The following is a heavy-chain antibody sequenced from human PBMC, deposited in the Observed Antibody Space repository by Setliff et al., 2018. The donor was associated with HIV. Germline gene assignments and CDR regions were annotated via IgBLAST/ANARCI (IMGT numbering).Heavy chain of an antibody. CDR3: AREMAATAHPDDPYFQH. D-gene: IGHD6-13*01. CDR2: ISYDEHNQ. J-gene: IGHJ1*01. CDR1: GFTFSDYA. Sequence: SLRLSCAASGFTFSDYAMQWVRQAPGKGLEWVAVISYDEHNQQYADSVKGRFTVSRDNSENTLYLQMNSLRAEDTAVYYCAREMAATAHPDDPYFQHWGQGTLVTVSS. V-gene: IGHV3-30*03.